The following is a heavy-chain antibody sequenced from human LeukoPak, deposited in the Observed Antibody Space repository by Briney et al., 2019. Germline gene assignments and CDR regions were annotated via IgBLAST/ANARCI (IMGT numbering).Heavy chain of an antibody. CDR2: ISSSSSTI. CDR1: GFTFSSYS. D-gene: IGHD3-22*01. V-gene: IGHV3-48*04. CDR3: ARSKGSRKNYYDSSGYYLLDY. Sequence: GGSLRLSCAASGFTFSSYSMNWVRQAPGKGLEWVSYISSSSSTIYYADSVKGRFTISRDNAKNSLYLQMNSLRAEDTAVYYCARSKGSRKNYYDSSGYYLLDYWGQGTLVTVSS. J-gene: IGHJ4*02.